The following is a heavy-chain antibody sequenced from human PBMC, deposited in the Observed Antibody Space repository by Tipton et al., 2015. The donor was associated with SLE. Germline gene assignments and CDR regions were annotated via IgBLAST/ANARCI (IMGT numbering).Heavy chain of an antibody. D-gene: IGHD3-10*01. J-gene: IGHJ4*02. CDR1: GGSISSSTYY. CDR3: ATPRITWEVEK. V-gene: IGHV4-39*07. CDR2: IYHSGST. Sequence: PGLVKPSETLSLTCTVSGGSISSSTYYWAWIRQSPGKGLEWIGSIYHSGSTYYNPSIASRATISVDTSKNQFSLRLKSLSVADTAVYYCATPRITWEVEKWGQGTLVTVSS.